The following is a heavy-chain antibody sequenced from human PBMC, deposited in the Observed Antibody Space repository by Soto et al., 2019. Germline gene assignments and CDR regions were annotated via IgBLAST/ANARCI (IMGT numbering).Heavy chain of an antibody. CDR1: GGSISSYY. D-gene: IGHD3-10*01. V-gene: IGHV4-59*05. Sequence: SETLSLTCTVSGGSISSYYWSWIRQPPGKGLEWTGSIYYSGSTYYNPSLKSRVTISVDTSKNQFSLKLSSVTAADTAVYYCARPLVTMVRGVLNGYYYYGMDVWGQGTTVTVSS. J-gene: IGHJ6*02. CDR2: IYYSGST. CDR3: ARPLVTMVRGVLNGYYYYGMDV.